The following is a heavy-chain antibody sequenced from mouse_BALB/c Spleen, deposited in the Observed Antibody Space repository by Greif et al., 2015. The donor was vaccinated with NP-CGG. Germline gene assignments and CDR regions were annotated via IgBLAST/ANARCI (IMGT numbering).Heavy chain of an antibody. CDR1: GFTFSDYY. V-gene: IGHV5-4*02. J-gene: IGHJ4*01. Sequence: EVKLMESGGGLVKPGGSLKLSCAASGFTFSDYYMYWVRQTPEKRLEWVATISDGGSYTYYPDSVKGRFTISRDNAKNNLYLQMSSLKSEDTAMYYCARTSMDYWGQGTSVTVSS. CDR3: ARTSMDY. CDR2: ISDGGSYT.